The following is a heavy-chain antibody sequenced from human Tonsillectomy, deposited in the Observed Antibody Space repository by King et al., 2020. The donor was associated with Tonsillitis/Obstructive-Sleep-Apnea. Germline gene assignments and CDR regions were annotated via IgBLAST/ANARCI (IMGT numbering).Heavy chain of an antibody. J-gene: IGHJ6*04. CDR3: TRQGMDV. CDR1: GFNFDEYV. Sequence: VQLVESGGGLVKPGRSLRLACTASGFNFDEYVFTWFRLPPGRGLGWVGFIRSNAYGGTAAYAASVKGRFSISGDDSKSIAYLQMNSLKTEDTAVYYCTRQGMDVWGRGTTVTVSS. CDR2: IRSNAYGGTA. V-gene: IGHV3-49*05.